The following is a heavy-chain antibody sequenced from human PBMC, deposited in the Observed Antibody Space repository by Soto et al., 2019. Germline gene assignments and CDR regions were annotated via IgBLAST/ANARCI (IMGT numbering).Heavy chain of an antibody. CDR2: VYFSGNT. Sequence: SETLSLTCTVSGGSLSSYYWTWIRQSPGKGLEWIGYVYFSGNTNYNPSLKSRVTISIDTPKNQFSLRLASVTAADTSFYYCGSVRPSGYVLSWGPGTLVTVSS. CDR3: GSVRPSGYVLS. J-gene: IGHJ5*02. V-gene: IGHV4-59*01. CDR1: GGSLSSYY. D-gene: IGHD6-25*01.